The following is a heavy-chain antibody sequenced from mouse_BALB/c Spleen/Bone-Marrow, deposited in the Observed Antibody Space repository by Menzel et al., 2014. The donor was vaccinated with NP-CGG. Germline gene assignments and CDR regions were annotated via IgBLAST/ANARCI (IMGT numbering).Heavy chain of an antibody. V-gene: IGHV5-9-2*01. Sequence: EVQRVESGGNLVKSGGSLKLSCAASGFTFSSYGMSWVRQTPEKRLEWVATISGGGSYTFYPDSVTGRFTISRDNAKNNLYLQLSSLRTEDTALYYCARHAYYDQTEVSFVYWGQGTLVTVSA. CDR2: ISGGGSYT. J-gene: IGHJ3*01. CDR1: GFTFSSYG. D-gene: IGHD2-4*01. CDR3: ARHAYYDQTEVSFVY.